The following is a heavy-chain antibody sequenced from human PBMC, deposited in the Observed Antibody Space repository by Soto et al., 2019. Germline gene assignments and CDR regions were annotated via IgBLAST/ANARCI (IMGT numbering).Heavy chain of an antibody. D-gene: IGHD3-10*01. J-gene: IGHJ4*02. CDR2: ISGGGDTT. V-gene: IGHV3-23*01. CDR1: GFTFNNYA. Sequence: EVQLLESGGGLVQPGGSLRLSCAASGFTFNNYAMTWVRQAPGKGLEWVSAISGGGDTTSYADSVKGRFTVSRDSSKNTLYLQMSNLRAEDTALYYCAKGRGGSGSLTPRVDFWGQGTLVTVSS. CDR3: AKGRGGSGSLTPRVDF.